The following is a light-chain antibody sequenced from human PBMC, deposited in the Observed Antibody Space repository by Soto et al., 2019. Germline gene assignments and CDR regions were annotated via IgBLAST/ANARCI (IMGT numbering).Light chain of an antibody. J-gene: IGKJ1*01. CDR1: QSISIW. CDR2: GTS. CDR3: QHYNDYSWT. V-gene: IGKV1-5*03. Sequence: DIHMTQSPSTLSASVGDRVTITCRASQSISIWLAWYQQKPGRAPNLLIYGTSSLESGVPSRFSGSGSGTEFTLTISSLQPDDFAPYYCQHYNDYSWTIGQGTKVEIK.